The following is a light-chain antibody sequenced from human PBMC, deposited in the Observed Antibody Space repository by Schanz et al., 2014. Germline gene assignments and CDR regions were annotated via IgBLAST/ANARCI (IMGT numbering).Light chain of an antibody. V-gene: IGLV2-23*03. CDR1: SGDVGSYNL. J-gene: IGLJ3*02. CDR2: EGS. CDR3: CSYAGSGTFV. Sequence: QSALTQPASVSGSPGQSITISCTGTSGDVGSYNLVSWYQQHPGKAPKLMIYEGSKRPSGVSNRFSGSKSGNTASLTISGLQAEDETDYYCCSYAGSGTFVFGGGTKVTVL.